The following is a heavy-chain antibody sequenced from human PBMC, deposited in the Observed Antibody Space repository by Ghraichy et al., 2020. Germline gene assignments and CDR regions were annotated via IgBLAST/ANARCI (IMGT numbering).Heavy chain of an antibody. V-gene: IGHV3-30*18. D-gene: IGHD6-19*01. CDR1: GFTFSSYG. CDR2: ISYDGSNK. CDR3: AKDFGSSGWYELDY. J-gene: IGHJ4*02. Sequence: GGSLRLSCAASGFTFSSYGMHWVRQAPGKGLEWVAVISYDGSNKYYADSVKGRFTISRDNSKNTLYLQMNSLRAEDTAVYYCAKDFGSSGWYELDYWGQGTLVTVSS.